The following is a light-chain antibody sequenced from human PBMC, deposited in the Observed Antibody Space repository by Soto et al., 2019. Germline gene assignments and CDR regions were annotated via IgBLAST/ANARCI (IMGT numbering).Light chain of an antibody. CDR3: ISYTTISTYV. V-gene: IGLV2-14*03. Sequence: QSALTQPASVSGSPGQSIAISCTGTSSDVDGYNYVSWYQHHPGKAPKLMIYDVSSRPSGVSNRFSGSKSGNMASLTISGLQAEDEADYYCISYTTISTYVFGTGTKVTVL. CDR2: DVS. CDR1: SSDVDGYNY. J-gene: IGLJ1*01.